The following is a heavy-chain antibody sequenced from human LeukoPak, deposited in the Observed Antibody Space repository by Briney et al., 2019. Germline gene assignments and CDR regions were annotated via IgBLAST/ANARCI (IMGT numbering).Heavy chain of an antibody. CDR3: ARTLDSSGYSNFDY. Sequence: HPGGSLRLSCAASGFTFSSYWMSWVRQAPGKGLEWVASIKQDGSEKYYVDSVKGRFTISRDNAKNSLYLQMNSLRAEDTAVYYCARTLDSSGYSNFDYWGQGTLVTVSS. D-gene: IGHD3-22*01. CDR1: GFTFSSYW. J-gene: IGHJ4*02. V-gene: IGHV3-7*01. CDR2: IKQDGSEK.